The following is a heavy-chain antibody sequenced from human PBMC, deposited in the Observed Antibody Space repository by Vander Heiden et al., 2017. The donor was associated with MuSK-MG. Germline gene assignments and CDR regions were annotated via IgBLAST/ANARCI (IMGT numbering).Heavy chain of an antibody. J-gene: IGHJ6*02. V-gene: IGHV3-13*01. CDR3: ARDLGQQLGRYGMDV. D-gene: IGHD6-13*01. CDR2: IGTAGDT. CDR1: GFTFSSCD. Sequence: EVQLVESGGGLVQPGGSLRLSCAASGFTFSSCDMHWVRQATGKGLEWVSAIGTAGDTYYPGSVKGRFTISRENAKNSLYIQMNRLRAGDTAVYYCARDLGQQLGRYGMDVWGQGTTVTVSS.